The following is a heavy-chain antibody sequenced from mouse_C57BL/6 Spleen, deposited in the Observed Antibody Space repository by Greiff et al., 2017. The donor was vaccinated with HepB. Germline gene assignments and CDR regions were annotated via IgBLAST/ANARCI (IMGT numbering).Heavy chain of an antibody. D-gene: IGHD3-2*02. CDR2: IDPNSGGT. V-gene: IGHV1-72*01. CDR3: ARGDQLRPPAWFAY. J-gene: IGHJ3*01. Sequence: QVQLQQPGAELVKPGASVKLSCKASGYTFTSYWMHWVKQRPGRGLEWIGRIDPNSGGTKYNEKFQSKATMTVDKPSSTAYMQLSSLTSEDAAVYYCARGDQLRPPAWFAYWGQGTLVTVSA. CDR1: GYTFTSYW.